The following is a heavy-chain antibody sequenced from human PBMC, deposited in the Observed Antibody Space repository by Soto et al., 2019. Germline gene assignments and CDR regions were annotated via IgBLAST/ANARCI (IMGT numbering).Heavy chain of an antibody. CDR2: THHSGRT. CDR3: AKTWGGGYYYGMDV. J-gene: IGHJ6*02. V-gene: IGHV4-39*02. D-gene: IGHD3-16*01. CDR1: GGSMSSRSYY. Sequence: SYTLSLTCSVSGGSMSSRSYYWGWILQPPGKGPEWIGNTHHSGRTYYNPSLKSRVTISVDTSKNHFFLKLTSVTAADTAMFYCAKTWGGGYYYGMDVWGQGTTVTFSS.